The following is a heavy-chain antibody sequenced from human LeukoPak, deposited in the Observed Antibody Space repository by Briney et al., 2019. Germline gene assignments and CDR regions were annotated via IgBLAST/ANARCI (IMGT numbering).Heavy chain of an antibody. Sequence: SQTLSLTCTVSGGSISSGSYYWSWIRQPAGKGLEWIGRIYTSGSTNYNPSLKSRVTISVDTSKNQFSLELSSVTAADTAVYYCARGAVAGPYDYWGQGTLVTVSS. J-gene: IGHJ4*02. CDR2: IYTSGST. V-gene: IGHV4-61*02. CDR1: GGSISSGSYY. CDR3: ARGAVAGPYDY. D-gene: IGHD6-19*01.